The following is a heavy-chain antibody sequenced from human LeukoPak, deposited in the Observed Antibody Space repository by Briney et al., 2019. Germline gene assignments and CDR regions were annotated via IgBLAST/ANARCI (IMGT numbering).Heavy chain of an antibody. Sequence: GGSLRLSCAASGFTFSTYGMHWVRQAPGKGLEWVAFIRYDGSNKYYADSVKGRFTISRDNSKNTLYLQMNSLRAEDTAVYYCSKGRVAAAGTWHYFDYWGQGILVTVSS. CDR2: IRYDGSNK. J-gene: IGHJ4*02. D-gene: IGHD6-13*01. CDR1: GFTFSTYG. V-gene: IGHV3-30*02. CDR3: SKGRVAAAGTWHYFDY.